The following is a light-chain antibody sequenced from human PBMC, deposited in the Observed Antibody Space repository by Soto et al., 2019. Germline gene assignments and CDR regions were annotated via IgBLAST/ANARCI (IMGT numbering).Light chain of an antibody. CDR3: ISYTSSSTHVV. Sequence: QSALTQPASVSGSPGQSITISCTGTSSDVGGYNYVSWYQQHPGKAPKLMIYEVSNRPSGVSNRYSGAKSGNTASLTISGIQAEEEADYYCISYTSSSTHVVFGGGTKLTVL. CDR1: SSDVGGYNY. CDR2: EVS. J-gene: IGLJ2*01. V-gene: IGLV2-14*01.